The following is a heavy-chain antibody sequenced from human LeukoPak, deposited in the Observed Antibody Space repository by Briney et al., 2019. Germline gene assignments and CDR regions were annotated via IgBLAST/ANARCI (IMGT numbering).Heavy chain of an antibody. Sequence: SETLSLTCTVSGGSISTHYWNWIRQPPGRGLEWIAYISYSGYTNYNPSLKSRVIISLDTSKNQFSLNLSSVTAADTAVYYCARDLDVYNWFDSWGQGTLVTVSA. CDR3: ARDLDVYNWFDS. V-gene: IGHV4-59*11. CDR1: GGSISTHY. J-gene: IGHJ5*01. CDR2: ISYSGYT. D-gene: IGHD1-1*01.